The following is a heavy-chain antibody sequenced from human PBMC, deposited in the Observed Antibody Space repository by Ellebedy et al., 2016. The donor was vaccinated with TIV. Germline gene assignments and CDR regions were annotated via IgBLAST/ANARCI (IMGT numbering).Heavy chain of an antibody. CDR2: IKQDGSEK. CDR3: ARDQWLGRAYYFDS. J-gene: IGHJ4*02. D-gene: IGHD6-19*01. CDR1: GFTFSNYW. Sequence: GESLKTSCAASGFTFSNYWMSWVRQAPGKGLEWVANIKQDGSEKYYMDSVKVRFSISRDKAKNSRYVQMNSLRDEDTAVYYCARDQWLGRAYYFDSWGQGNLVTVSS. V-gene: IGHV3-7*01.